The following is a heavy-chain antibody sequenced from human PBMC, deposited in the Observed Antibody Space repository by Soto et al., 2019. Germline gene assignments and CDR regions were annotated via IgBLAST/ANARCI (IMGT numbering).Heavy chain of an antibody. D-gene: IGHD5-18*01. CDR1: GFTFSSYG. CDR3: ARDPLWGTAMVLWYFDL. J-gene: IGHJ2*01. V-gene: IGHV3-30*19. Sequence: PGGSLRLSCAASGFTFSSYGMHWVRLAPGKGLEWVAVISYDGSNKYYADSVKGRFTISRDNSKNTLYLQMNSLRAEDTAVYYCARDPLWGTAMVLWYFDLWGRGTLVTVSS. CDR2: ISYDGSNK.